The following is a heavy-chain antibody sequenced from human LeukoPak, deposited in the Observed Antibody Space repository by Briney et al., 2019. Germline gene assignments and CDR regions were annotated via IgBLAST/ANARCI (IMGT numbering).Heavy chain of an antibody. CDR3: AKDIDSSSWYGAFDI. D-gene: IGHD6-13*01. J-gene: IGHJ3*02. CDR1: GFTFDDYA. Sequence: GGSLRLSCAASGFTFDDYAMHWVRQAPGKGLEWVSGISWNSGSIGCADSVKGRFTISRDNAKNSLYLQMNSLRAEDTALYYCAKDIDSSSWYGAFDIWGQGTMVTVSS. V-gene: IGHV3-9*01. CDR2: ISWNSGSI.